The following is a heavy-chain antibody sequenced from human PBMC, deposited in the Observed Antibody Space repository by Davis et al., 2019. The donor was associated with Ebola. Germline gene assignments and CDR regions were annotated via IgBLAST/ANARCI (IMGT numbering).Heavy chain of an antibody. J-gene: IGHJ6*04. Sequence: GGSLRLSCAASGFNFNTYGMNWVRQAPGKGLEWVSSISSSNTYIYYADSVKGRFTISRDNAKRLLYLQMSSLRVEDTAVYYCAREGYYGSGNYYPVWGKGTTVTVSS. V-gene: IGHV3-21*01. CDR1: GFNFNTYG. CDR2: ISSSNTYI. CDR3: AREGYYGSGNYYPV. D-gene: IGHD3-10*01.